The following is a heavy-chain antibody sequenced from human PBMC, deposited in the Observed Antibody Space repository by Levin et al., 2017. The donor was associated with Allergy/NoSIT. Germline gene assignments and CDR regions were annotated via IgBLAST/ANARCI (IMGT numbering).Heavy chain of an antibody. CDR2: IYSGGST. CDR3: AREVAGMVDY. Sequence: SCAASGFTVSSNYMSWVRQAPGKGLEWVSVIYSGGSTYYADSVKGRFTISRDNSKNTLYLQMNSLRAEDTAVYYCAREVAGMVDYWGQGTLVTVSS. J-gene: IGHJ4*02. CDR1: GFTVSSNY. D-gene: IGHD6-19*01. V-gene: IGHV3-66*01.